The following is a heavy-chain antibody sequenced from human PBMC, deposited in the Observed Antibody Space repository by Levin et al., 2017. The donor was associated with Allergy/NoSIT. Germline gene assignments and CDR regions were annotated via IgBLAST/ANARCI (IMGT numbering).Heavy chain of an antibody. V-gene: IGHV1-2*02. D-gene: IGHD3-10*01. CDR1: GYIFTDYF. J-gene: IGHJ6*02. CDR3: ARGSMVRGVSYYFYGMDV. CDR2: IKPHNGDT. Sequence: GGSLRLSCRPSGYIFTDYFIHWVRQAPGQGLEWMGWIKPHNGDTHSAQTFKGRVTMTRDTSISTAYMELSSLRSDDTAVYYCARGSMVRGVSYYFYGMDVWGQGTTVTVSS.